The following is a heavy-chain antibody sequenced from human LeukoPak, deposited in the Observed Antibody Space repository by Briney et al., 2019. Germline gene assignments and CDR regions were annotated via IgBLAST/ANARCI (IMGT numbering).Heavy chain of an antibody. V-gene: IGHV4-39*01. D-gene: IGHD6-13*01. CDR3: ARLRVQQLASSYYMDV. CDR2: LYYGVNT. CDR1: GDSVTTTNFY. J-gene: IGHJ6*03. Sequence: SETLSLTCIVSGDSVTTTNFYWGWIRQAPGKGLEWIGSLYYGVNTYYKPSLKSRVTISVDTPLNQFSLILTSVTAADTGMYYCARLRVQQLASSYYMDVWGKGTTVTVSS.